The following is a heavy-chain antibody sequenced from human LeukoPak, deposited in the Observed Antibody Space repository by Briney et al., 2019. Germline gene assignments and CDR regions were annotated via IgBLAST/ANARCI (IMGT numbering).Heavy chain of an antibody. CDR1: GGSISSSSYY. CDR3: ARGGSYDPYYFDY. Sequence: SETLSLTCTVSGGSISSSSYYWGWIRQPPGKGLEWIGSIYYSGSTYYNPSLKSRVTISVDTSKNQFSLKLSSVTAADTAVYYCARGGSYDPYYFDYWGQGTLVTVSS. CDR2: IYYSGST. V-gene: IGHV4-39*01. J-gene: IGHJ4*02. D-gene: IGHD1-26*01.